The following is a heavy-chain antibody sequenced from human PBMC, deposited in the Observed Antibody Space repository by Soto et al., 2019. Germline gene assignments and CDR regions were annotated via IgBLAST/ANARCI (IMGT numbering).Heavy chain of an antibody. J-gene: IGHJ4*02. D-gene: IGHD3-22*01. CDR3: ARQLYYSHSSGFGY. V-gene: IGHV3-74*01. Sequence: GGSLRLSCAGSGFTLSSYWMHWVRQAPGKGLVWVSRINGDGRSTSYADSVKGRFTISRDNAKNTLYLQMNSLRVEDTAVYYCARQLYYSHSSGFGYWGQGTLVTVSS. CDR1: GFTLSSYW. CDR2: INGDGRST.